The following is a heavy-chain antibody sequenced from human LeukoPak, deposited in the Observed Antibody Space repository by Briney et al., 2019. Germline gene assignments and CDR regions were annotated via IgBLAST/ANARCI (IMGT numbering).Heavy chain of an antibody. Sequence: SETLSLTCTVSGGSISSYYWSWIRQPAGKGLEWIGRIYTSGSTNYNPSLKSRVTMSVDTSKTHFSLKLSSVTAADTAVYYCAGEGATVTPFYYAMDVWGQGTTVTVSS. D-gene: IGHD4-4*01. CDR1: GGSISSYY. V-gene: IGHV4-4*07. CDR2: IYTSGST. J-gene: IGHJ6*02. CDR3: AGEGATVTPFYYAMDV.